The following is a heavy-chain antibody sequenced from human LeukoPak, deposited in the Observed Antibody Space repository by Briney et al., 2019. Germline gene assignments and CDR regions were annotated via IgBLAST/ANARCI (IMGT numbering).Heavy chain of an antibody. V-gene: IGHV1-2*02. Sequence: ASVKVSCKPSRYPFTGYYLHRVRHAPGQRLESMGWTNPNSGFTNYAQKSQGRVTMTRDTSISTAYMELSRLRSDATAVYYCARLADCSSSSCRSFDYWGQGTLVTVSS. D-gene: IGHD2-2*01. CDR2: TNPNSGFT. J-gene: IGHJ4*02. CDR3: ARLADCSSSSCRSFDY. CDR1: RYPFTGYY.